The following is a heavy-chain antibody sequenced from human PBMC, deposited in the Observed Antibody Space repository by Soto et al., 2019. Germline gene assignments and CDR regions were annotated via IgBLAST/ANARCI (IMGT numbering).Heavy chain of an antibody. D-gene: IGHD2-15*01. CDR3: ARCYCSAGSCFTCWHFDL. J-gene: IGHJ2*01. Sequence: QVQVVQSGAEVKKPGASVKVACKASGYTFTTFGMSWVRQAHGQGLEWMGWSSGENGDTNSAQRFQDRVTMTTDTSTNTAYMELRSLTSDDTAVYYCARCYCSAGSCFTCWHFDLWGRGTLVTVSS. CDR2: SSGENGDT. V-gene: IGHV1-18*01. CDR1: GYTFTTFG.